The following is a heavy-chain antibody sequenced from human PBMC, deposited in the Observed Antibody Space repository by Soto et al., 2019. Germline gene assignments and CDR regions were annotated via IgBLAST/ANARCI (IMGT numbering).Heavy chain of an antibody. CDR1: GGSISSSSYY. D-gene: IGHD4-17*01. Sequence: SETLSLTCTVSGGSISSSSYYWGWIRQPPGKGLEWIGSIYYSGSTYYNPSLKSRVTISVDTSKNQFSLKLSSVTAADTAVYYCARHPEDYGEGWFDPWGQGTLVTVSS. V-gene: IGHV4-39*01. J-gene: IGHJ5*02. CDR2: IYYSGST. CDR3: ARHPEDYGEGWFDP.